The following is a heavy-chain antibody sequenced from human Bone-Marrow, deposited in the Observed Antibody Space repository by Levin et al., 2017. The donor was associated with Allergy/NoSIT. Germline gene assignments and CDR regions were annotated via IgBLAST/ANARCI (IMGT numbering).Heavy chain of an antibody. CDR1: GYSFTGYH. V-gene: IGHV1-2*02. CDR3: GRMGSGAAGLP. J-gene: IGHJ5*02. CDR2: IHLDSGRA. D-gene: IGHD4/OR15-4a*01. Sequence: AASVKVSCKVSGYSFTGYHLHWMRQAPGQGLEYVGWIHLDSGRANCAQKFQGRVTLTRDTSITTAYMEMSSLTSDDTALYYCGRMGSGAAGLPLGQGTLVTVSS.